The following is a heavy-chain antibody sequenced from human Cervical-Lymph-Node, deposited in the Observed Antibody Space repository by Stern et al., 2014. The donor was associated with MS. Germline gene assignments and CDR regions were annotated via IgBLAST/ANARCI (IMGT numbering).Heavy chain of an antibody. CDR3: AREARMQHDDILAGHGGKHYYFYGMDV. Sequence: EVQLVESGGGLVKPGRSLRLSCATSGFRFSAHSMHWVRQAPGKGLECVGVIRSKTSGGTTEYAASVKDRFTISRDDSRSSAYLQLNTLTTEDTGVYYCAREARMQHDDILAGHGGKHYYFYGMDVWGQGTTVTVSS. V-gene: IGHV3-49*04. CDR2: IRSKTSGGTT. CDR1: GFRFSAHS. J-gene: IGHJ6*02. D-gene: IGHD3-9*01.